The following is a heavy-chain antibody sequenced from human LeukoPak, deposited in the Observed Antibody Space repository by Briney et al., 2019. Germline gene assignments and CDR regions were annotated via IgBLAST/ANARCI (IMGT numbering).Heavy chain of an antibody. CDR1: GGSVRRGNYY. D-gene: IGHD3-10*01. J-gene: IGHJ2*01. CDR2: IYTSGST. CDR3: ARDSRITMVRGPWYFDL. V-gene: IGHV4-61*02. Sequence: PSETLSLTCTVSGGSVRRGNYYWTWIRQPAGSGLEWIGRIYTSGSTNYNPSLKSRVTMSVDTSKNQFSLKLSSVTAADTAVYYCARDSRITMVRGPWYFDLRGRGTLVTVSS.